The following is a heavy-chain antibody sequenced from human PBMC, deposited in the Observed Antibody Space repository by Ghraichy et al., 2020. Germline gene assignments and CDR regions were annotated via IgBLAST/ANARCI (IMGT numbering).Heavy chain of an antibody. Sequence: ASVKVSCKASGYTFTSYDINWVRQATGQGLEWMGWMNPNSGNTGYAQKLQGRVTITRNTSISTAYMELSSLRSEDTAVYYCARGLGRGYSGYGRWGGVDVWGQGTTVTVSS. CDR2: MNPNSGNT. V-gene: IGHV1-8*03. J-gene: IGHJ6*02. CDR3: ARGLGRGYSGYGRWGGVDV. CDR1: GYTFTSYD. D-gene: IGHD5-12*01.